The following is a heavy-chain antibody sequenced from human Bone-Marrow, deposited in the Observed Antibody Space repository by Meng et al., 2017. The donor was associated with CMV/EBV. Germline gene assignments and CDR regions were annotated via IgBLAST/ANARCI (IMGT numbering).Heavy chain of an antibody. Sequence: GGSLRLSCLVSGFSFSEFDMHWVRQVRGKGPEWVSTISTVGQTYYAGSAKGRFTISRDNGKDSLFLQMDALRAGDTADYYCVRGFRPRQEDYFDFWGQGTPVTVSS. CDR2: ISTVGQT. V-gene: IGHV3-13*01. CDR3: VRGFRPRQEDYFDF. CDR1: GFSFSEFD. J-gene: IGHJ4*02. D-gene: IGHD1-1*01.